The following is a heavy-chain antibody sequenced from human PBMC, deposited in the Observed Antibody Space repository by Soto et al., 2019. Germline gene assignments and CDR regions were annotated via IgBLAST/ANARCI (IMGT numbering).Heavy chain of an antibody. CDR2: ISYDGSNK. CDR3: AKDVLRFLEWLAFYGMDV. V-gene: IGHV3-30*18. Sequence: PGGSLRLSCAASGFTFSSYGMQWVRQAPGKGLEWVAVISYDGSNKYYADSVKGRSTISRDNSKNTLYLQMNSLRAEDTAVYYCAKDVLRFLEWLAFYGMDVWGQGTTVTVSS. J-gene: IGHJ6*02. CDR1: GFTFSSYG. D-gene: IGHD3-3*01.